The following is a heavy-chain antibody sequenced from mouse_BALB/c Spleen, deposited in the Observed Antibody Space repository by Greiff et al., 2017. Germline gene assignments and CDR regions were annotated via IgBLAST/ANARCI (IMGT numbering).Heavy chain of an antibody. CDR2: ISTYYGNT. Sequence: VKLMESGPELVRPGVSVKISCKGSGYTFTDYAMHWVKQSHAKSLEWIGVISTYYGNTNYNQKFKGKATMTVDKSSSTAYMELARLTSEDSAIYYCARKQDYGSSYAMDYWGQGTSVTVSS. D-gene: IGHD1-1*01. V-gene: IGHV1-67*01. J-gene: IGHJ4*01. CDR1: GYTFTDYA. CDR3: ARKQDYGSSYAMDY.